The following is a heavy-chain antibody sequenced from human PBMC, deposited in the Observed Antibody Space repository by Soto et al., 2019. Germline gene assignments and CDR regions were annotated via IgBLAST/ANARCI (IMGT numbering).Heavy chain of an antibody. CDR1: GYTFTSYY. D-gene: IGHD2-21*02. CDR3: ARDRGDQGSFDY. CDR2: INPSGGST. V-gene: IGHV1-46*01. J-gene: IGHJ4*02. Sequence: ASVKVSCKASGYTFTSYYMHWVRQAPGRGLEWMGIINPSGGSTSYAQKFQGRVTMIRDTSTSTVYMELSSLRSEDTAVYYCARDRGDQGSFDYWGQGTLVTVSS.